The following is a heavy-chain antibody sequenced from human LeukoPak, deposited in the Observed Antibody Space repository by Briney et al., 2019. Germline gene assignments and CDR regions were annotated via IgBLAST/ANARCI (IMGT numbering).Heavy chain of an antibody. Sequence: PSETLSLTCTVSGGSVSSGSYYWSWIRQPPGKGLEWIGYIYYSGSTNYNPSLKSRVTISVDTSKNQFSLKLSSVTAADTAVYYCARGIVGATASDYWGQGTLVTVSS. V-gene: IGHV4-61*01. J-gene: IGHJ4*02. CDR2: IYYSGST. CDR3: ARGIVGATASDY. CDR1: GGSVSSGSYY. D-gene: IGHD1-26*01.